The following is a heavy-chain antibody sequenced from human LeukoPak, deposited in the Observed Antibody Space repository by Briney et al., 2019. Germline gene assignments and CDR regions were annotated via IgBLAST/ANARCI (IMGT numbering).Heavy chain of an antibody. V-gene: IGHV3-23*01. D-gene: IGHD3-22*01. CDR1: GFTFSSYA. J-gene: IGHJ4*02. CDR2: ISGSGGST. Sequence: GGSLILSCAASGFTFSSYAMSWVRQAPGKGLEWVSAISGSGGSTYYADSVKGRFTISRDNSKNTLYLQMNSLRAEDTAVYYCAKSDSSGYYPLGYWGQGTLVTASS. CDR3: AKSDSSGYYPLGY.